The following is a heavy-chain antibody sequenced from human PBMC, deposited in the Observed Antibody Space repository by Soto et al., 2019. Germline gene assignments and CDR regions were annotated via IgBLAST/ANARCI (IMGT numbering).Heavy chain of an antibody. D-gene: IGHD5-18*01. V-gene: IGHV4-30-4*08. CDR1: GAVVTSGENY. CDR2: IYDSGVT. Sequence: SETLSLTCIVSGAVVTSGENYWSWVRQPPGKGLEWLGYIYDSGVTSYTPALKSRVTLSLDRPNTQVSLKLRSVTAADTAVSFCVRDLAHGYTGNVWGQGTLVTVYS. J-gene: IGHJ4*01. CDR3: VRDLAHGYTGNV.